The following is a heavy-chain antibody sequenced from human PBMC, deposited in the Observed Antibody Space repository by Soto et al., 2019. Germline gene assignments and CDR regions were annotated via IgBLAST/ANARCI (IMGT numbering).Heavy chain of an antibody. CDR1: GFTFGDYA. CDR2: IRSKAYGGTT. CDR3: TRYTSTSRYSYFGMDV. V-gene: IGHV3-49*03. J-gene: IGHJ6*02. Sequence: QPGGSLRLSCTGSGFTFGDYAMSWSRQAPGKGLEWVGVIRSKAYGGTTESAASVKGRFTISRDDSRSIAYLQMNSLQSEDTGVYYCTRYTSTSRYSYFGMDVWGHGTTVTV. D-gene: IGHD2-2*01.